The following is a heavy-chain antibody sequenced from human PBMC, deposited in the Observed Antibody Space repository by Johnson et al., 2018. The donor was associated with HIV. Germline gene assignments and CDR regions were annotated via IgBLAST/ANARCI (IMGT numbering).Heavy chain of an antibody. CDR1: GFTFSSYD. CDR3: AKPPSMGADAFDI. D-gene: IGHD3-16*01. CDR2: ISYDGTDK. Sequence: QMLLVESGGGVVQPGRSLRLSCAASGFTFSSYDMHWVRQAPGKGMDWVAFISYDGTDKYYADSVKGRFNISRDNSKNALYLQMNSLRSEDKAVYYCAKPPSMGADAFDIWGQGTMVTVSS. J-gene: IGHJ3*02. V-gene: IGHV3-30*18.